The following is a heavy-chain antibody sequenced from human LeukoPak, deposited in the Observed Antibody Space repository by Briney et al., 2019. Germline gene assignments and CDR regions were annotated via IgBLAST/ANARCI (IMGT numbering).Heavy chain of an antibody. Sequence: GGSLRLSCAASGITFSYTWMNWVRQAPGKGLEWDGRIKGKVDGETIDYAAPVKGRFTISRDDSKNTLYLEMNSLKIEDTAVYYCSWIAATFDYWGQGTLVTVSS. CDR3: SWIAATFDY. D-gene: IGHD2-15*01. J-gene: IGHJ4*02. CDR2: IKGKVDGETI. V-gene: IGHV3-15*01. CDR1: GITFSYTW.